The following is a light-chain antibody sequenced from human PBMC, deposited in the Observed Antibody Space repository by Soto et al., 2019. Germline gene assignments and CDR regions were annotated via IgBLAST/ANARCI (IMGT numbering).Light chain of an antibody. CDR2: EGS. CDR1: SSDVGSSNL. V-gene: IGLV2-23*01. CDR3: CSYAGSSTWV. Sequence: QSALTQPASVPGSPGQSITISCTGTSSDVGSSNLVSWYQQHPGKAPKLMIYEGSKRPSGVSDRFSGSKTGNTASLTISGLQAEDEGDYYCCSYAGSSTWVFGGGTKLTVL. J-gene: IGLJ3*02.